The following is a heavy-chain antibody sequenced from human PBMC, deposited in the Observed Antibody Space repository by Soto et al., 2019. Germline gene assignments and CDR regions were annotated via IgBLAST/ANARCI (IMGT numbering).Heavy chain of an antibody. V-gene: IGHV4-31*03. Sequence: QVQLQESGPGLVKPSQTLSLTCSVSGGSITSGDYYWSWIRQHPGKGLEWIGFVYYSGSTYYNPSLKSRLTISVDTSKNQFSLRLSSVTAADTAVYYCARDAPSGDYDAFDIRGQGTLVTVSS. J-gene: IGHJ3*02. D-gene: IGHD4-17*01. CDR1: GGSITSGDYY. CDR2: VYYSGST. CDR3: ARDAPSGDYDAFDI.